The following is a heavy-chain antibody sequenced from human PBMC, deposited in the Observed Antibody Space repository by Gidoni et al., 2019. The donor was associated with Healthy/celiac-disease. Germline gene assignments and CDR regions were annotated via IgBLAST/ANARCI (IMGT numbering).Heavy chain of an antibody. V-gene: IGHV3-9*01. CDR1: GFTCDDYA. CDR2: ISWNSGSI. CDR3: AKDNCGGDCYSFGY. Sequence: EVQLVASGGGLVQPGRSLRLSCAASGFTCDDYAMHWVRHAPGKGLEWFSGISWNSGSIGYADSVKGRFTISIDNAKNSLYLQMNSLRAEDTALYYCAKDNCGGDCYSFGYWGQGTLVTVSS. J-gene: IGHJ4*02. D-gene: IGHD2-21*01.